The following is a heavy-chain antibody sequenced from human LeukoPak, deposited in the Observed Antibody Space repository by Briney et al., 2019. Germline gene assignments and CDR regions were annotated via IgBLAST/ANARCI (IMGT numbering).Heavy chain of an antibody. CDR3: ASIWPSGWFDP. D-gene: IGHD3-16*01. V-gene: IGHV1-69*04. Sequence: SVKVSCKASGGTFSSYAISWVRQAPGQGLEWMGRIIPILGIANYAQKFQGRVTITADKSTSTAYMELSSLRSEDTAVYYCASIWPSGWFDPWGQGTLVTVSS. CDR2: IIPILGIA. J-gene: IGHJ5*02. CDR1: GGTFSSYA.